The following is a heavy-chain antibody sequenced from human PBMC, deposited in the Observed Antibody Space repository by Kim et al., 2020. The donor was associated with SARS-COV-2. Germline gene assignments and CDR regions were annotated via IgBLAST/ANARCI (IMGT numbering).Heavy chain of an antibody. J-gene: IGHJ6*02. Sequence: GGSLRLSCAASGFTFSSYSMNWVRQAPGKGLEWVSSISSSSSYIYYADSVKGRFTISRDNAKNSLYLQMNSLRAEDTAVYYCASDDIAAAGKPRRPYYYGMDVWGQGTTVTVSS. CDR1: GFTFSSYS. CDR3: ASDDIAAAGKPRRPYYYGMDV. D-gene: IGHD6-13*01. V-gene: IGHV3-21*01. CDR2: ISSSSSYI.